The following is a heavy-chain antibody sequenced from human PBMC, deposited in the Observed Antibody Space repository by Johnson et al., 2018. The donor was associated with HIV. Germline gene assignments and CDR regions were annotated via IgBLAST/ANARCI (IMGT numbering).Heavy chain of an antibody. V-gene: IGHV3-20*04. D-gene: IGHD6-6*01. Sequence: VQLVESGGGVVRPGGSLRLSCAASGFTFDDYGMSWVRQAPGKGLEWVCGITWTGGTTGYADSVKGRFTMSRDNANHSLYLQMNSLRAEDTAVYYCARRSLVGQLGDDAFDIWGQGTMVTVSS. CDR2: ITWTGGTT. CDR1: GFTFDDYG. J-gene: IGHJ3*02. CDR3: ARRSLVGQLGDDAFDI.